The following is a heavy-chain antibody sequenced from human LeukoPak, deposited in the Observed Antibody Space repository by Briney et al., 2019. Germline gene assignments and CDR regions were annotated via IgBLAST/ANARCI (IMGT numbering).Heavy chain of an antibody. Sequence: GGSLRLSCAASGFTFSSYSMNWVRQAPGKGLEWVSSINSSSSYIYYADSVKGRFTISRDNAKNSLYLQMNSLRAGDTAVYYCARDPRDYDSSGYSWGQGTLVTVSS. CDR3: ARDPRDYDSSGYS. CDR2: INSSSSYI. V-gene: IGHV3-21*01. J-gene: IGHJ4*02. D-gene: IGHD3-22*01. CDR1: GFTFSSYS.